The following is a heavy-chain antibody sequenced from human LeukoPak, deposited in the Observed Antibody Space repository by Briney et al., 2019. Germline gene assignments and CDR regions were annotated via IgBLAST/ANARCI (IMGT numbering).Heavy chain of an antibody. CDR2: IYYSGST. D-gene: IGHD3-3*01. Sequence: SETLSLTCTVSGGSISSYYWSWIRQPPGKGLEWIGYIYYSGSTNYNPSLKSRVTISVDTSKNQFSLKLSSVTAADTAVYYCARAPPTIFGAYYFDYWGQGTLVTVSS. CDR1: GGSISSYY. J-gene: IGHJ4*02. V-gene: IGHV4-59*01. CDR3: ARAPPTIFGAYYFDY.